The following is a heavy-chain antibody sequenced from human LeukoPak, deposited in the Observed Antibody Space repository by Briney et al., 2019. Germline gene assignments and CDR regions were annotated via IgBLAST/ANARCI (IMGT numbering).Heavy chain of an antibody. Sequence: RAGGSLRLSCAASGFTFSSYAMSWVRQAPGKGLEWVSAISGSGGSTYYADSVKGRFTISRDNSKNTLYLQMNSLRAEDTAVYYCATVGYCSSTSCYGRGAAFDIWGQGTMVTVSS. V-gene: IGHV3-23*01. CDR1: GFTFSSYA. CDR3: ATVGYCSSTSCYGRGAAFDI. CDR2: ISGSGGST. J-gene: IGHJ3*02. D-gene: IGHD2-2*01.